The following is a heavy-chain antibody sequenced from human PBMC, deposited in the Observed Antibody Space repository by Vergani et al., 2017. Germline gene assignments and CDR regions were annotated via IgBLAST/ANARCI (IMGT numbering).Heavy chain of an antibody. J-gene: IGHJ3*02. CDR3: AKDIRMSVAAFDI. V-gene: IGHV3-23*01. Sequence: EVQLLESGGGLVQPGGSLRLSCAASGFTFSSYAMSWVRQAPGKGLEWVSAISGSGGSTYYADSVKGRFTIPRDNYKNTLYLQMNSLRAEDTAVYYCAKDIRMSVAAFDIWGQGTMVTVSS. CDR2: ISGSGGST. CDR1: GFTFSSYA. D-gene: IGHD3-16*01.